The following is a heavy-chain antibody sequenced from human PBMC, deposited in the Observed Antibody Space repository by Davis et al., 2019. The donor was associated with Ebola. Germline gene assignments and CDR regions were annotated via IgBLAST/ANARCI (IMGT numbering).Heavy chain of an antibody. D-gene: IGHD3-10*01. J-gene: IGHJ4*02. CDR2: IYYSGST. V-gene: IGHV4-39*01. CDR3: ARRGATMVQGVINLFDY. Sequence: SETLSLTCTVSGGSISSSNYYWGWIRQPPGKGLEWIGSIYYSGSTYYNPSLKSRVTISVDTSKNQFSLKLSSVTAADTAVYYCARRGATMVQGVINLFDYWGQGTLVTVSS. CDR1: GGSISSSNYY.